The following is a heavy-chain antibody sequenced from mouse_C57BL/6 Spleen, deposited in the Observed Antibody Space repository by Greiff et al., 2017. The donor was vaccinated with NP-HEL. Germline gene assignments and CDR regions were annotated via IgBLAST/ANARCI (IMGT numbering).Heavy chain of an antibody. V-gene: IGHV1-55*01. D-gene: IGHD4-1*01. CDR1: GYTFTSYW. CDR2: IYPGSGST. Sequence: VQLQQPGAELVKPGASVKMSCKASGYTFTSYWITWVKQRPGQGLEWIGDIYPGSGSTNYNEKLKSKATLTVDTSSSTAYMQLSSLTSEDSAVYYCARSWDYCAMDYWGQGTSVTVSS. CDR3: ARSWDYCAMDY. J-gene: IGHJ4*01.